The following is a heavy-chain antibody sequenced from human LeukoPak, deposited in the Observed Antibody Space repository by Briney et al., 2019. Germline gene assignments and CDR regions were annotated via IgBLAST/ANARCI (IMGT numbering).Heavy chain of an antibody. Sequence: EASVNVSCKVSGYTLTELSMHWVRQAPGKGLEWMGGFDPEDGETNYAQKFQGRVTMTEDTSTDTAYMELSSLRSEDTAVYYCATVFSVVVPASKSDYYYYGMDVWGQGTTVTVSS. V-gene: IGHV1-24*01. CDR2: FDPEDGET. J-gene: IGHJ6*02. D-gene: IGHD2-2*01. CDR1: GYTLTELS. CDR3: ATVFSVVVPASKSDYYYYGMDV.